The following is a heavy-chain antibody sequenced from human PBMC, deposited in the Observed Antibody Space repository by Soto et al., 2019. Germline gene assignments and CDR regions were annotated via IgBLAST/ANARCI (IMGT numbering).Heavy chain of an antibody. J-gene: IGHJ4*02. CDR3: ARVPDSSAYYYYFDY. V-gene: IGHV3-21*01. D-gene: IGHD3-22*01. CDR1: GFTFSSYT. CDR2: ISSGSSLL. Sequence: EVVLVESGGGLVKSGGSLRLSCAASGFTFSSYTMHWVRQAPGKGLEWVSSISSGSSLLYYADSVRGRFTISRDNAKNSLYLQMNSLRADDTAVYYCARVPDSSAYYYYFDYWGQGTLVTVSS.